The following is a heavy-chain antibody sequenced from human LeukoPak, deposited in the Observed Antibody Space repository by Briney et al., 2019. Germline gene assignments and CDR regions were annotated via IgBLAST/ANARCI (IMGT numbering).Heavy chain of an antibody. D-gene: IGHD6-13*01. CDR2: INHSGST. CDR3: ARVSSSSWTNDY. Sequence: SETLSLTCAVYGVSFSGYYWSWIRQPPGKGLERIGEINHSGSTNYNPSLKSRVTILVDTSKNQFSLKLSSVTAADTAVYYCARVSSSSWTNDYWGQGTLVTVSS. J-gene: IGHJ4*02. V-gene: IGHV4-34*01. CDR1: GVSFSGYY.